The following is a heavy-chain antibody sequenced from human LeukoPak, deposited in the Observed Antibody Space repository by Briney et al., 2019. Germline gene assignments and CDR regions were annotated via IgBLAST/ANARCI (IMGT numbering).Heavy chain of an antibody. CDR2: IKSKGGGETT. J-gene: IGHJ5*02. V-gene: IGHV3-15*01. CDR1: GLKYSDAW. Sequence: GGSLRLSCEVFGLKYSDAWMSWVRQAPGKGLEWVGRIKSKGGGETTDYAAPVKGRFTVSRDDSKNTLYLQMNSLESEETAVYYCAHGATMTGLNLGSWGQGTLVTVSS. D-gene: IGHD3-22*01. CDR3: AHGATMTGLNLGS.